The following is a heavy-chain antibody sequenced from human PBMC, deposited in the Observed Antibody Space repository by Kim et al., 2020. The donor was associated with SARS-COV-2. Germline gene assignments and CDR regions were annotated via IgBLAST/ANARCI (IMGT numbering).Heavy chain of an antibody. V-gene: IGHV1-18*01. CDR3: ARSFGYPGY. Sequence: GNTIYAQKLQGRVTMTTDTSTSTAYMELRSLRSDDTAVYYCARSFGYPGYWGQGTLVTVSS. CDR2: GNT. J-gene: IGHJ4*02. D-gene: IGHD5-18*01.